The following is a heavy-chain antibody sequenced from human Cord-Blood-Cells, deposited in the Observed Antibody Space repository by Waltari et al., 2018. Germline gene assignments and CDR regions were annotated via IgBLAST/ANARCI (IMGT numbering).Heavy chain of an antibody. Sequence: QVQLQQWGAGLLKPSETLSLTCAVYGGSFRGYYWSWNRQPPGKGLEWIGEINHSGSTNYTPSLKSRVTISVDTSKNQFSLKLSSVTAADTAVYYCASPVGATSYYYGMDVWGQGTTVTVSS. J-gene: IGHJ6*02. CDR2: INHSGST. V-gene: IGHV4-34*01. CDR1: GGSFRGYY. D-gene: IGHD1-26*01. CDR3: ASPVGATSYYYGMDV.